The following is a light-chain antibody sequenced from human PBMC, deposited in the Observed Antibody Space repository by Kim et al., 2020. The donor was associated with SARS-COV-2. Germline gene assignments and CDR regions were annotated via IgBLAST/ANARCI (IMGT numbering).Light chain of an antibody. CDR3: SSYTSSTTRV. V-gene: IGLV2-14*03. J-gene: IGLJ2*01. Sequence: GQSITISCTGTSSDVGGYNYVSWYQQHPGKAHILMIYDDSKRPSGVSNRFSGSKSGNTASLTISGLQAEDEANYYCSSYTSSTTRVFGGGTQLTVL. CDR1: SSDVGGYNY. CDR2: DDS.